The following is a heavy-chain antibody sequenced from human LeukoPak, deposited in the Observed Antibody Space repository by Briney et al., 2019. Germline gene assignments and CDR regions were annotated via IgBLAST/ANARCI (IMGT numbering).Heavy chain of an antibody. CDR2: ISSSSSYI. CDR1: RCTFSSYS. CDR3: ATALHTMIRGPTIRGAFDI. J-gene: IGHJ3*02. D-gene: IGHD3-10*01. V-gene: IGHV3-21*04. Sequence: PGGSLRLSCAACRCTFSSYSMKWVREARGRGPEWVSSISSSSSYIYYADSVKGRFTISRDNAKNSLYLQMNSLRAEDTAVYYCATALHTMIRGPTIRGAFDIWGQGTRVTVFS.